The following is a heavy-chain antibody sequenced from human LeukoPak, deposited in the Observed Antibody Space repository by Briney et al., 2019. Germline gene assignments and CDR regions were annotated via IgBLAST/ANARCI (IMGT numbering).Heavy chain of an antibody. CDR2: SSSSGSYK. CDR1: GFTFTNYA. CDR3: ATGHYDILTGYYDWYFDL. J-gene: IGHJ2*01. Sequence: GGSLRLSCAASGFTFTNYAMNWVRQAPGKGLEWVASSSSSGSYKYYADSVKGRFTITRDNPKNSLFLQMNSLRAEDTAVYYCATGHYDILTGYYDWYFDLWGRGTLVAVSS. D-gene: IGHD3-9*01. V-gene: IGHV3-21*06.